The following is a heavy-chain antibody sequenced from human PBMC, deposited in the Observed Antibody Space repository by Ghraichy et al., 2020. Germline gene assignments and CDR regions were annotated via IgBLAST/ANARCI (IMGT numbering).Heavy chain of an antibody. CDR1: SGSIISSAFY. J-gene: IGHJ6*02. D-gene: IGHD4-11*01. Sequence: SQTLSLTCTVSSGSIISSAFYWGWIRPPPGKGLEWIGSIHYSGRTYYNPSLKSRVTVSADTSKTQFSLRLSSVTATDTAVYYCARHSHYYYGMDVWGQGTTVTVSS. V-gene: IGHV4-39*01. CDR3: ARHSHYYYGMDV. CDR2: IHYSGRT.